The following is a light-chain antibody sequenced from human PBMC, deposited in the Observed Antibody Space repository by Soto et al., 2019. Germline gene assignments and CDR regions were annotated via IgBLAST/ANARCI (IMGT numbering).Light chain of an antibody. V-gene: IGKV1-9*01. J-gene: IGKJ2*01. CDR2: SAS. Sequence: DIQLTQSPSFLSASVGDRVTITCRASQGINNYLAWYQQKLGTAPTLLIYSASTLESGVPSRFSGSGSGTEFTLNISSLQPEDSATYYCQQLTSVPPRYTFGQGTKLEIK. CDR3: QQLTSVPPRYT. CDR1: QGINNY.